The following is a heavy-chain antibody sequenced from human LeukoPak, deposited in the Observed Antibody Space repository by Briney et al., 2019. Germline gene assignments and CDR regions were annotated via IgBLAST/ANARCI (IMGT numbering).Heavy chain of an antibody. Sequence: PSETLSLTCAVYGGSFSGYYWSWIRQPPGKGLEWIGEINHSGSTNYNPSLKSRVTISVDTSKNQFSLKLSSVTAADTAVYYCAREGVGANMALGYWGQGTLVTVSS. D-gene: IGHD1-26*01. CDR1: GGSFSGYY. CDR2: INHSGST. CDR3: AREGVGANMALGY. V-gene: IGHV4-34*01. J-gene: IGHJ4*02.